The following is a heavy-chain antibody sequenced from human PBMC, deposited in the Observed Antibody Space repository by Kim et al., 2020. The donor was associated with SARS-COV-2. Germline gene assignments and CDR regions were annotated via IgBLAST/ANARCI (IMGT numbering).Heavy chain of an antibody. Sequence: IRYSPSFQGQVTKSADKSISTAYLQWSSLKASDTAMYYCARVARRDGYDYWGQGTRVTVSS. J-gene: IGHJ4*02. D-gene: IGHD5-12*01. CDR2: I. V-gene: IGHV5-51*01. CDR3: ARVARRDGYDY.